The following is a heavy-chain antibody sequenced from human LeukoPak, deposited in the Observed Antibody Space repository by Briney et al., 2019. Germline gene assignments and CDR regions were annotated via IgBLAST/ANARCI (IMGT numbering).Heavy chain of an antibody. J-gene: IGHJ3*02. Sequence: GGSLRLSCAASGFTFSSYSMNWVRQAPGKGLEWVSYISSSSSTIYYADSVKGRFTISRDNAKNSLYLQMNSLRAEDTAVYYCARVIPYGDYAHDAFDIWGQGTMVTVSS. D-gene: IGHD4-17*01. CDR2: ISSSSSTI. CDR3: ARVIPYGDYAHDAFDI. V-gene: IGHV3-48*04. CDR1: GFTFSSYS.